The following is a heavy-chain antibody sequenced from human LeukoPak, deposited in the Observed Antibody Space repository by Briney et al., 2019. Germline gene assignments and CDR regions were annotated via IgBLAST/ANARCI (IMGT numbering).Heavy chain of an antibody. CDR2: IRSKAFAGTT. J-gene: IGHJ4*02. V-gene: IGHV3-49*04. CDR1: GFTFGDYA. Sequence: GGSLRLSCRASGFTFGDYAMTWVRQAPGKGLEWLGFIRSKAFAGTTEYAASVKGRFTISRDDSISIAYPQMNSMQTEDTAVYYCSRAPYNNYVNLDYWGQGTLVTVSS. CDR3: SRAPYNNYVNLDY. D-gene: IGHD4-11*01.